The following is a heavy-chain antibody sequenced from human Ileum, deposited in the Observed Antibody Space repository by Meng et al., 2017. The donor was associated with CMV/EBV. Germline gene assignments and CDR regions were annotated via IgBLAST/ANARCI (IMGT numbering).Heavy chain of an antibody. Sequence: HITLRESGPALVKPTQTLTLTCTFSGFSLTTDGVAVVWIRQPPGKALEWLALIYWNDVEHYSPSLKSRLTITKDTSKDQVVLTMANMDPVDTGTYYCIYGVAIFWGQGTLVTVSS. V-gene: IGHV2-5*04. D-gene: IGHD2-15*01. J-gene: IGHJ4*02. CDR2: IYWNDVE. CDR1: GFSLTTDGVA. CDR3: IYGVAIF.